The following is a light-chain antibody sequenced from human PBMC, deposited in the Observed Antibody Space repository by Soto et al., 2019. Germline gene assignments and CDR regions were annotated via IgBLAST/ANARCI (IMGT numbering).Light chain of an antibody. J-gene: IGKJ5*01. CDR1: QRINIY. V-gene: IGKV1-39*01. CDR2: SAS. Sequence: DIQMTQSPSSLSTSVGDRVTITCRASQRINIYLNWYRQKPGKAPELLIYSASNLRSGVPSRFSGSGSGTDFTLTISSLQPEDFATYYCQQSFSTPTFGQGTRLEI. CDR3: QQSFSTPT.